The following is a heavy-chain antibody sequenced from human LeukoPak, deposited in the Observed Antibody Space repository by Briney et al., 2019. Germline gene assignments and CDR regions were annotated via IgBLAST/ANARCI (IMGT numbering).Heavy chain of an antibody. CDR1: GGSISSYY. J-gene: IGHJ4*02. CDR3: ARLYSSSLGRVFDY. D-gene: IGHD6-13*01. CDR2: NYNSGST. V-gene: IGHV4-59*01. Sequence: PSETLSLTCTVSGGSISSYYWSWIRQPPGKGLEWIGYNYNSGSTNYNPSLKSRVTISVDTSKNQFSLKLTSVTAADTAVYYCARLYSSSLGRVFDYWGQGTLVTVSS.